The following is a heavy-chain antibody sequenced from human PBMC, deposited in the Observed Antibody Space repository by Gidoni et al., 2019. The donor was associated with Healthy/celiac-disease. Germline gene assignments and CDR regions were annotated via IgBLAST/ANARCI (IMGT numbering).Heavy chain of an antibody. D-gene: IGHD1-7*01. Sequence: EVQLVESGGGLVQPGGSLKLSFAASGFPFSGSDMHWGRQASGKGLEGVGRIRSKANSYATAYAASVKGRFTISRDDSKNTAYLQMNSLKTEDTAVYYCTRHRTGTTPFDPWGQGTLVTVSS. V-gene: IGHV3-73*02. CDR3: TRHRTGTTPFDP. J-gene: IGHJ5*02. CDR1: GFPFSGSD. CDR2: IRSKANSYAT.